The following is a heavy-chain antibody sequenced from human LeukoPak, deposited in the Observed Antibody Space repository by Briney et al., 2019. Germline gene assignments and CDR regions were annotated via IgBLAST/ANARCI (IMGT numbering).Heavy chain of an antibody. J-gene: IGHJ4*02. CDR2: IIPIFGTA. D-gene: IGHD3-22*01. V-gene: IGHV1-69*05. CDR3: ARGSYYYDSSGSYFDY. Sequence: SVKVSCKASGGTFSSYAISWVRQAPGQGLEWIGRIIPIFGTANYAQKFQGRVTITTDESTSTAYMELSSLRSEDTAVYYCARGSYYYDSSGSYFDYWGQGTLVTVSS. CDR1: GGTFSSYA.